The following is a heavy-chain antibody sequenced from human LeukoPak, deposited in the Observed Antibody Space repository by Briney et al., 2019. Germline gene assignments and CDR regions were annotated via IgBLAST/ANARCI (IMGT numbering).Heavy chain of an antibody. J-gene: IGHJ4*02. D-gene: IGHD3-22*01. CDR2: INPRGGNT. V-gene: IGHV1-46*01. CDR1: GYTFSSYF. CDR3: ARDRTHYYESSGYYSRWEY. Sequence: ASVEVSCKASGYTFSSYFMYWVRQAPGQGLEWMGLINPRGGNTRYAQKFQGRVTMTRDTSTSTVYMELSSLRSEDTAMYYCARDRTHYYESSGYYSRWEYWGQGTLVTVSS.